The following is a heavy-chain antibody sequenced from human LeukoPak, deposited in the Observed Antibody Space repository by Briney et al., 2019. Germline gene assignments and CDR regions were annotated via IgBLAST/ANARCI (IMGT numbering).Heavy chain of an antibody. J-gene: IGHJ4*02. V-gene: IGHV4-34*01. D-gene: IGHD3-22*01. Sequence: KASETLSLTCAVYGGSFSGYYWSWIRQPPGKGLEWIGEINHSGNTNYNPSLKSRVTMSVDTSNNQFSLKLSSVTAADTAVYFCARMPKPRTFYYDTGGYNPHFDYWGQGTLVTVSS. CDR3: ARMPKPRTFYYDTGGYNPHFDY. CDR1: GGSFSGYY. CDR2: INHSGNT.